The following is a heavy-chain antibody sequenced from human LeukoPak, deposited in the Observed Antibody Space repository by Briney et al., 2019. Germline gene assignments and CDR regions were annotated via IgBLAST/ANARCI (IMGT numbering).Heavy chain of an antibody. Sequence: ASVKVSCRASGYTFTGYHMHWVRQAPGQGLEWMGRINPNSGDTNYAQNFQGRVTMTRDTSINTAYMELSWLRSDDTAVYYCARDYCSSTSCLFDYWGQGTLVTVSS. D-gene: IGHD2-2*01. CDR2: INPNSGDT. J-gene: IGHJ4*02. CDR3: ARDYCSSTSCLFDY. V-gene: IGHV1-2*06. CDR1: GYTFTGYH.